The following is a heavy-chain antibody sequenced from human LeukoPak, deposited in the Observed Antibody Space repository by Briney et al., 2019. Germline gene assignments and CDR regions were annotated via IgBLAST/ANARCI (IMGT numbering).Heavy chain of an antibody. CDR1: GFTFSRYT. Sequence: PGGSLRLSCAASGFTFSRYTMHWARQAPGKGLEYVSGISSKGGSTYYASSVKGRFTISRDNSKNTLYLQMGSLRAEDMAVYYCAREDYGTGKFDYWGQGTLFIVSS. D-gene: IGHD4-17*01. J-gene: IGHJ4*02. V-gene: IGHV3-64*01. CDR2: ISSKGGST. CDR3: AREDYGTGKFDY.